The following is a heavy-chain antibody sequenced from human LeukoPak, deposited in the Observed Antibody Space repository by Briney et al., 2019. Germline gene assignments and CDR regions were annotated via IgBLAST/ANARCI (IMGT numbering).Heavy chain of an antibody. V-gene: IGHV5-51*01. CDR2: IYPGDSDT. J-gene: IGHJ4*02. Sequence: GESLKISCKGSGYSFTSYWIGGVRQMPGKGLEGMGIIYPGDSDTRNIPSCQGQVSISADKSISTAYLQWSSLKASDTAMYYCAIGTRDTQPFDYWGQGPLVTVSS. CDR3: AIGTRDTQPFDY. D-gene: IGHD5-18*01. CDR1: GYSFTSYW.